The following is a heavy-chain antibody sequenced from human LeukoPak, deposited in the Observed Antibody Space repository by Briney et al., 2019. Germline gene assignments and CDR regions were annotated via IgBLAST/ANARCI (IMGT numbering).Heavy chain of an antibody. CDR1: GFTVSSNY. J-gene: IGHJ4*02. CDR3: AKVQWLVSQPFDY. V-gene: IGHV3-23*01. CDR2: ISGSGGST. Sequence: GGSLRLSCAASGFTVSSNYMSWVRQAPGKGLEWVSAISGSGGSTYYADSVKGRFTISRDNSKNTLYLQMNSLRAEDTAVYYCAKVQWLVSQPFDYWGQGTLVTVSS. D-gene: IGHD6-19*01.